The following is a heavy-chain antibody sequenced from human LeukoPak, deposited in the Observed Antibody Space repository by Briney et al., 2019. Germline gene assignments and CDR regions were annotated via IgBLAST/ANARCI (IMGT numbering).Heavy chain of an antibody. CDR2: ISYDGSNK. V-gene: IGHV3-30*04. J-gene: IGHJ5*02. CDR1: GFTFSSYT. Sequence: GGSLRLSCAASGFTFSSYTMHWVRQAPGKGLEWVAVISYDGSNKYYADSVKGRFTISRDNSKNTLYLQLNSLRVEDTAVYYCARSRLGITAAGTSLAWFDPWGQGTLVAVSS. CDR3: ARSRLGITAAGTSLAWFDP. D-gene: IGHD6-13*01.